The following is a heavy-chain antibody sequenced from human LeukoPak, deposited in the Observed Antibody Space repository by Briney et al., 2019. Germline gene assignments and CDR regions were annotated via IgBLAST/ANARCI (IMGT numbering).Heavy chain of an antibody. CDR3: ARALRTMPSAYYYGMDV. CDR2: INPSGGST. V-gene: IGHV1-46*01. CDR1: GYTFTSYY. Sequence: ASVKVSCKASGYTFTSYYMHWVRQAPGQGLEWMGIINPSGGSTSYAQKFQGRVTMTRDTSTSTAYMELRSLRSDDTAVYYCARALRTMPSAYYYGMDVWGQGTTVTVSS. D-gene: IGHD2-2*01. J-gene: IGHJ6*02.